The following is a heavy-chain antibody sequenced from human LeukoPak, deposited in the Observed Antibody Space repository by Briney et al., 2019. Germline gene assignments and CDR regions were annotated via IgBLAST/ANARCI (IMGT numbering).Heavy chain of an antibody. CDR3: ARGKEMTRTSGYYSFDF. CDR2: VSDTGRA. D-gene: IGHD3-9*01. V-gene: IGHV4-4*07. CDR1: IGSLNSYF. J-gene: IGHJ4*02. Sequence: SETLSLTCSVSIGSLNSYFWTWVRQPAGKGLEWIGRVSDTGRAYCNPSLESRVTISLDTSKNQFSLKVTSVTAADTAVYYCARGKEMTRTSGYYSFDFWGQGTLVSVSS.